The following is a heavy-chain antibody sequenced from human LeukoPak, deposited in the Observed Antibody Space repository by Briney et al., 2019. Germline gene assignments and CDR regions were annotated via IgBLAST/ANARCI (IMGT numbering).Heavy chain of an antibody. CDR2: FDPEDGET. CDR1: GYTLTELS. V-gene: IGHV1-24*01. J-gene: IGHJ4*02. CDR3: ARGSIRIYGGQVDY. D-gene: IGHD2/OR15-2a*01. Sequence: ASVKVSCKVSGYTLTELSMHWVRQAPGKGLEWMGGFDPEDGETIYAQKFQGRVTMTEDTSTDTAYMELRSLRSDDTAVYYCARGSIRIYGGQVDYWGQGTLVTVSS.